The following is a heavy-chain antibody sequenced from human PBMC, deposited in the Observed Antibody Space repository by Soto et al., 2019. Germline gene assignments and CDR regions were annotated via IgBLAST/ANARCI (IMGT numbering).Heavy chain of an antibody. CDR1: GFTLSDFA. CDR2: IANDGGYQ. CDR3: ARAMSGMDV. V-gene: IGHV3-30-3*01. J-gene: IGHJ6*02. Sequence: QVQLVESGGGVVQPGRSLRLSCAASGFTLSDFAMHWVRQAPGKGLEWVALIANDGGYQHYGDSVKGRFTISRDNSKHMLYLQMTSLRVEDTAVYYCARAMSGMDVWGQGTTVTVSS.